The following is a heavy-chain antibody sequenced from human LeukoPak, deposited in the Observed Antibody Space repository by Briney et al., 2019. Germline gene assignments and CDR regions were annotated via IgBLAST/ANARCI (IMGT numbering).Heavy chain of an antibody. J-gene: IGHJ5*02. V-gene: IGHV4-34*01. CDR2: INHSGST. CDR1: GGSFSGYY. Sequence: PSETLSLTCAVYGGSFSGYYRSWIRQPPGKGLEWIGEINHSGSTNYNPSLKSRVTISVDTSKNQFSLKLSSVTAADTAVYYCARGPLGKEWFDPWGQGTLVTVSS. D-gene: IGHD1-26*01. CDR3: ARGPLGKEWFDP.